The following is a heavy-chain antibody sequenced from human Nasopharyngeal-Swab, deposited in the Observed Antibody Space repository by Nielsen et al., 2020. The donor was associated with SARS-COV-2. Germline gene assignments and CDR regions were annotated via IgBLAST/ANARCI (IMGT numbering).Heavy chain of an antibody. Sequence: RQAPGKGLEWVSAISGSGGSTYYADSVKGRFTISRDNSKNTLYLQMNSLRAEDTAVYYCAKDLTYYYDSSGYNREGYYYYGMDVWGQGTTVTVSS. CDR2: ISGSGGST. V-gene: IGHV3-23*01. J-gene: IGHJ6*02. CDR3: AKDLTYYYDSSGYNREGYYYYGMDV. D-gene: IGHD3-22*01.